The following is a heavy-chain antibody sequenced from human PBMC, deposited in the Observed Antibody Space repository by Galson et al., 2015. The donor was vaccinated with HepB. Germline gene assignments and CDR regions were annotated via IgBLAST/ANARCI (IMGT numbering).Heavy chain of an antibody. V-gene: IGHV3-7*03. D-gene: IGHD6-19*01. CDR3: AREKVLSSGQLDYFDY. J-gene: IGHJ4*02. CDR1: GFTFSSYW. CDR2: IKQDGSEK. Sequence: SLRLSCAASGFTFSSYWMSWVRQAPGKGLEWVANIKQDGSEKYYVDSVKGRFTISRDNAKNSLYLQVNSLRAEDTAVYYCAREKVLSSGQLDYFDYWGQGTLVTVSS.